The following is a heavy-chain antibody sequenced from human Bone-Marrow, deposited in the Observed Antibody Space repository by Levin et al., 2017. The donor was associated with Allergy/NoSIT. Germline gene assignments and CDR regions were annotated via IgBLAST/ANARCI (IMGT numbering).Heavy chain of an antibody. J-gene: IGHJ4*02. V-gene: IGHV1-18*01. CDR3: AREVADSSRKSDY. Sequence: GESLKISCKTSGYGFSNYGISWVRQAPGQGLEWMGWITIFSGKTNLAQKFQGRVTMTRDISTNTAYLELRSLRNDDTAIYYCAREVADSSRKSDYWGQGTLVTVSS. D-gene: IGHD2-15*01. CDR1: GYGFSNYG. CDR2: ITIFSGKT.